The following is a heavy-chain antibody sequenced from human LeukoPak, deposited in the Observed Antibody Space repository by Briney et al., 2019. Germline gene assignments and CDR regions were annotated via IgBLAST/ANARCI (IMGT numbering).Heavy chain of an antibody. V-gene: IGHV1-69*06. Sequence: SVKVSCKASGYTFTGYGISWLRQAPGQGLEWMGGIAPISGTPVYAQKFQDRVNITADTSTNTAYMEMSSLTSEDTAMYYCAREGEYYAESGNLIDAADVWGQGTMVIVSA. J-gene: IGHJ3*01. CDR2: IAPISGTP. CDR3: AREGEYYAESGNLIDAADV. CDR1: GYTFTGYG. D-gene: IGHD3-10*01.